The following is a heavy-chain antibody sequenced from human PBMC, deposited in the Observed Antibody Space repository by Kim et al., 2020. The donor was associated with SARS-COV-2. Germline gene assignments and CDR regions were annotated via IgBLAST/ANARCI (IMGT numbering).Heavy chain of an antibody. D-gene: IGHD6-19*01. CDR1: GFTFSSYS. V-gene: IGHV3-21*01. J-gene: IGHJ4*02. CDR2: ISSSSSYI. Sequence: GGSLRLSCAASGFTFSSYSMNWVRQAPGKGLEWVSSISSSSSYIYYADSVKGRFTISRDNAKNSLYLQMNSLRAEDTAVYYCARDLAGIAVAGSFDYWGQGTLVTVSS. CDR3: ARDLAGIAVAGSFDY.